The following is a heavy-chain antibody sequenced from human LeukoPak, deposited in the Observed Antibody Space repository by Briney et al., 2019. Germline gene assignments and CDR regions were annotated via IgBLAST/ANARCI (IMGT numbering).Heavy chain of an antibody. CDR2: INTDSSDI. J-gene: IGHJ4*02. CDR3: ARDTFQPGLIDS. V-gene: IGHV3-21*05. Sequence: GGSLRLPCAASGFTFSRFAMNWVRQAPGKGLEWISYINTDSSDIHYADSVKGRFTISRDNARNTLFLQLSSLRAEDSAVYYCARDTFQPGLIDSWGLGTLVTVSS. CDR1: GFTFSRFA. D-gene: IGHD2-2*01.